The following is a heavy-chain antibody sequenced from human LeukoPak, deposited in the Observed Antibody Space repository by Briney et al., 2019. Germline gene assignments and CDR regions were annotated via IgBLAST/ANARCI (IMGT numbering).Heavy chain of an antibody. D-gene: IGHD3-16*02. CDR1: GASISNYY. V-gene: IGHV4-59*08. J-gene: IGHJ4*02. Sequence: SETLSLTCTVSGASISNYYWSWIRQSPGKGLEWIGYMLYSGSTKQNPSLRNRVTISVDTSKNQVSLKLSSVTAADTAVYYCARSDIWGSYRFLDYWGQGALVTVSS. CDR2: MLYSGST. CDR3: ARSDIWGSYRFLDY.